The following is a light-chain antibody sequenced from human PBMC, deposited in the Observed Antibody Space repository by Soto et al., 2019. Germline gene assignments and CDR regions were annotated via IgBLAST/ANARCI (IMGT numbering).Light chain of an antibody. CDR3: SSYTSSSTLV. V-gene: IGLV2-14*01. J-gene: IGLJ2*01. CDR2: DVS. Sequence: QSALTQPASVSGSPGQSITISCTGTSSDVGGYNYVSWYQQHPGKVPKLMIFDVSDRPSGVSNRFSGSKSGNTASLTISGLQAEDEADYYSSSYTSSSTLVFGGGTKLTVL. CDR1: SSDVGGYNY.